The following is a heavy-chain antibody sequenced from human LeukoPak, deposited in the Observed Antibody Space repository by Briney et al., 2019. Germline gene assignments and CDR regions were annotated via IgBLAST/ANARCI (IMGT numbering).Heavy chain of an antibody. J-gene: IGHJ5*02. D-gene: IGHD3-3*01. CDR3: ARGGGVWSPNWLDP. CDR1: GGSISSYY. CDR2: VYYSGST. V-gene: IGHV4-59*01. Sequence: SETLSLTCTVSGGSISSYYWSWIRQPPGKGLEWIGYVYYSGSTNYNPSLKSRVTISVDTSKNQFSLKLSSVTAADTAVYYCARGGGVWSPNWLDPWGQGTLVTVSS.